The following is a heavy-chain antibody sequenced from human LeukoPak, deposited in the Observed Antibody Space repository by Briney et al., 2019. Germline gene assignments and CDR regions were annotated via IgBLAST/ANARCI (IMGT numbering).Heavy chain of an antibody. CDR1: GGSFSGYY. Sequence: SETLSLTCAVFGGSFSGYYWSWVRQPPGKGLEWCGEIIRSGSTTYNPSIKRRVAISVDTSNNQSSLKLSSVTAADTAVYYCASRTMIVVVPSKVWFDPWGQGTLVTVSS. CDR3: ASRTMIVVVPSKVWFDP. V-gene: IGHV4-34*12. CDR2: IIRSGST. J-gene: IGHJ5*02. D-gene: IGHD3-22*01.